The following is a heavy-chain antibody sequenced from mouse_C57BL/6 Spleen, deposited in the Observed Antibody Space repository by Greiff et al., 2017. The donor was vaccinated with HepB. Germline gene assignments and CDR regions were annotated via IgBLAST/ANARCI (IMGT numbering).Heavy chain of an antibody. Sequence: QVQLQQSGAELVRPGASVTLSCKASGYTFTDYEMHWVKQTPVHGLEWIGAIYPETGGTAYNQKFKGKAILTADKSSSTAYMELRSLTSEDSAVYYCTREGYGRVPFAYWGQGTLVTVSA. V-gene: IGHV1-15*01. D-gene: IGHD1-1*01. CDR2: IYPETGGT. CDR1: GYTFTDYE. J-gene: IGHJ3*01. CDR3: TREGYGRVPFAY.